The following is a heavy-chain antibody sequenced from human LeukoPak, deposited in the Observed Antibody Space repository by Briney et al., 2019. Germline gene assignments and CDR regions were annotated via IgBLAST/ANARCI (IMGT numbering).Heavy chain of an antibody. V-gene: IGHV1-46*01. D-gene: IGHD2-21*02. CDR2: INPSSGSP. Sequence: ASVKVSWKASGYTFVSYYIHWVRQAPGQGLEWMGVINPSSGSPSYAQNFQGRVTMTRDTSTSTVYMELSSLRPEDTAVYYCARARGVTVLYYYYGMDVWGQGTTVTVSS. CDR1: GYTFVSYY. J-gene: IGHJ6*02. CDR3: ARARGVTVLYYYYGMDV.